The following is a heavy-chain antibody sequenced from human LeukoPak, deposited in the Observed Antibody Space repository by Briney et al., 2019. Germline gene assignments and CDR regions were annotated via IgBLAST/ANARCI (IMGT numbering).Heavy chain of an antibody. J-gene: IGHJ4*02. V-gene: IGHV1-18*01. D-gene: IGHD5-18*01. CDR3: KSQGAEDTTLVSFDY. CDR1: GYTFTKYG. Sequence: EASVKVSCKASGYTFTKYGVSWVRQAPGQGLEWMGWITTYNGNTNYAQKLQGRVTMTTDTSTTTAYMELRSLRSDDTAVYYFKSQGAEDTTLVSFDYWGQGTLVTVSS. CDR2: ITTYNGNT.